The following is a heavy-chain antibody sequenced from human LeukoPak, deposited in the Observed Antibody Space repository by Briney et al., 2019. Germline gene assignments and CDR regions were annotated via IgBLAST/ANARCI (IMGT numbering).Heavy chain of an antibody. J-gene: IGHJ6*03. Sequence: SETLSLTCAVYGGSFIWYYWSWIRQPPGKGLEWIGEINHSGSTNYNPSLKSRVTISVDTSKNQFSLKLSSVTAADTAVYYCARGSGSSNSLYYYYYMDVWGKGTTVTVSS. D-gene: IGHD4-23*01. CDR3: ARGSGSSNSLYYYYYMDV. CDR2: INHSGST. V-gene: IGHV4-34*01. CDR1: GGSFIWYY.